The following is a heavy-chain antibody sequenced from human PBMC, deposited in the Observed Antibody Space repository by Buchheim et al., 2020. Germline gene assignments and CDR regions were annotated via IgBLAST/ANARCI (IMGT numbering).Heavy chain of an antibody. CDR1: GYSFTSYW. V-gene: IGHV5-10-1*03. CDR3: ARESGSGSYYNLDAYYGMDV. J-gene: IGHJ6*02. D-gene: IGHD3-10*01. CDR2: IDPSDSYT. Sequence: EVQLVQSGAEVKKPGESLRISCKGSGYSFTSYWISWVRQMPGKGLEWMGRIDPSDSYTNYSPSFHGHVTISADKSISPAYLQWSSLKASDTAMYYCARESGSGSYYNLDAYYGMDVWGQGTT.